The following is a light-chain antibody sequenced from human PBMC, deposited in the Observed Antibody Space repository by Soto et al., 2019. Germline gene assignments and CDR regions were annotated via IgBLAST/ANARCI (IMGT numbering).Light chain of an antibody. CDR3: QHLNTKFPIT. CDR2: AAS. Sequence: DIQLTQSPSFLSASVGDRVTITCRASQGISSYLAWYQQKPGQAPNLLIYAASTLQSGVPSRFSGSGSGTEFTLTINSLQPEDYATYYCQHLNTKFPITFGQGTRLEIK. J-gene: IGKJ5*01. V-gene: IGKV1-9*01. CDR1: QGISSY.